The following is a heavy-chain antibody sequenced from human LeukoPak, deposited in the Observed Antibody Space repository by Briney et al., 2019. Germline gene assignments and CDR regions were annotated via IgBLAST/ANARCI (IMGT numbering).Heavy chain of an antibody. Sequence: PGGSLRLSCAASGFTFSNYGMHWVRQAPGKGQEWVAFIRYDGSNKYYVDSMKGRFTISRDNSKSTLYLQMNSLSAEDTAVYYCAKERAQYTYGPYYFDYWGQGTLVTVSS. V-gene: IGHV3-30*02. D-gene: IGHD5-18*01. CDR2: IRYDGSNK. J-gene: IGHJ4*02. CDR1: GFTFSNYG. CDR3: AKERAQYTYGPYYFDY.